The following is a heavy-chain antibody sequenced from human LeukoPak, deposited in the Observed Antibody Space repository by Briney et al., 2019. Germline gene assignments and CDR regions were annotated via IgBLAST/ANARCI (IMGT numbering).Heavy chain of an antibody. CDR2: ISYDGSNK. CDR3: ARDVSPGPYYFDY. D-gene: IGHD3-10*01. J-gene: IGHJ4*02. V-gene: IGHV3-30*03. Sequence: PGGSLRLSCAASGFTFSSYGMHWVRQAPGKGLEWVAVISYDGSNKYYADSVKGRFTISRDNSKNTLYLQMNSLRAEDTAVYYCARDVSPGPYYFDYWGQGTLVTVSS. CDR1: GFTFSSYG.